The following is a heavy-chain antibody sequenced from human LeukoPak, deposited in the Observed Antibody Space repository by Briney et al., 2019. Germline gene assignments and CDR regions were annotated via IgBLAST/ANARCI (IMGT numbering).Heavy chain of an antibody. D-gene: IGHD4-17*01. J-gene: IGHJ3*02. V-gene: IGHV4-59*11. CDR1: EESFSSLF. CDR2: ISYIGST. CDR3: ARDLVTVTKGFDI. Sequence: SEPLSLTCAVSEESFSSLFWTWIRQPPGRGLEWIGYISYIGSTNYNPSLKCRVTISIDTPKKQFSLRLRSVTAADTAGYFCARDLVTVTKGFDIWGQGTMVSVSS.